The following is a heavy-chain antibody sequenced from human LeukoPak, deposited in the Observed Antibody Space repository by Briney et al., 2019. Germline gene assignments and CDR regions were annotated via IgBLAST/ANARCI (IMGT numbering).Heavy chain of an antibody. CDR2: ISYDGSNK. Sequence: GGSLRLSCAASGFTFSSYGMHWVRQAPGKGLEWVAVISYDGSNKYYADSVKGRFTISRDNSKNTLYLQMNSLRAEDTAVYYCARDGRYYGSGSSSFDYWGQGTLVTVSS. J-gene: IGHJ4*02. CDR1: GFTFSSYG. CDR3: ARDGRYYGSGSSSFDY. V-gene: IGHV3-30*19. D-gene: IGHD3-10*01.